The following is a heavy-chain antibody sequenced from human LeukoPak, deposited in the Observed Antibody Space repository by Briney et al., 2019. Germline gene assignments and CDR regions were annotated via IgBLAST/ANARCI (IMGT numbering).Heavy chain of an antibody. CDR3: ARGIPQYYYDSSGYYPDYFDY. Sequence: ASVKVSCKASGYTFTGYYMHWVRQAPGQGLEWMGWINPNSGGTNYAQKFQGRVTMTRDTSISTAYMGLSRLRSDDTAVYYCARGIPQYYYDSSGYYPDYFDYWGQGTLVTVSS. J-gene: IGHJ4*02. V-gene: IGHV1-2*02. CDR2: INPNSGGT. CDR1: GYTFTGYY. D-gene: IGHD3-22*01.